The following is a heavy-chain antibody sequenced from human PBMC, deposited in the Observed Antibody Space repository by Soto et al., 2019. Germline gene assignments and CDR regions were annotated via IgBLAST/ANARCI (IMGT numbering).Heavy chain of an antibody. Sequence: EVQLVESGGGLVQPGGSLRLSCVVSGFRLRDYWMTWVRQAPGKGLEWVATIKQDASEKYCVDSVKGRCTISRDNAKNSLYLQMNSLTTEDTAVYYCARETSVDADWGQGTLVTVSS. V-gene: IGHV3-7*05. CDR3: ARETSVDAD. D-gene: IGHD2-2*01. J-gene: IGHJ4*02. CDR2: IKQDASEK. CDR1: GFRLRDYW.